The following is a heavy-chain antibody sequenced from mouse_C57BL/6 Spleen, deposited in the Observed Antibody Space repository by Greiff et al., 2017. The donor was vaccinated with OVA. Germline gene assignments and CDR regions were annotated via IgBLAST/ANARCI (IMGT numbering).Heavy chain of an antibody. CDR2: IFPGSGST. Sequence: VQLQQSGPELVKPGASVKISCKASGYTFTDYYINWVKQRPGQGLEWIGWIFPGSGSTYYNEKFKGKATLTVDKSSSTAYMLLSSLTSEDSAVYFCARRTVSTMDPWFAYWGQGTLVTVSA. J-gene: IGHJ3*01. CDR3: ARRTVSTMDPWFAY. D-gene: IGHD2-1*01. CDR1: GYTFTDYY. V-gene: IGHV1-75*01.